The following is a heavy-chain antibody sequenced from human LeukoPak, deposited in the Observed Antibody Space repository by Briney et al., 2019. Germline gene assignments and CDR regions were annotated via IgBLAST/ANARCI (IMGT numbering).Heavy chain of an antibody. Sequence: ASVKVSCKASGYTFSDYYMHWVRQAPGQGLEWMGWINPDSGGTKYAQKFQDRVTMTSDTSISTAYMELSRLRSDDTAVYYCARGLRTGGDPNWFDPWGQGTLVTVSS. D-gene: IGHD3/OR15-3a*01. CDR2: INPDSGGT. V-gene: IGHV1-2*02. CDR3: ARGLRTGGDPNWFDP. CDR1: GYTFSDYY. J-gene: IGHJ5*02.